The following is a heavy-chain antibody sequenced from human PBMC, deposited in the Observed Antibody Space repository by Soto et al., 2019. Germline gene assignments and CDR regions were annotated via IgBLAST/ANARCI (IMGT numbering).Heavy chain of an antibody. CDR2: IVVGSGNT. D-gene: IGHD3-22*01. V-gene: IGHV1-58*02. CDR3: AADYDYDDSSVGMDV. J-gene: IGHJ6*02. CDR1: GYTFTSYA. Sequence: SVKVSCKASGYTFTSYAMHWVRQAPGQRLEWIGWIVVGSGNTNYAQKFQERVTITRDMSTSTAYMELSSLRSEDTAVYYCAADYDYDDSSVGMDVWGQGTMGTVSS.